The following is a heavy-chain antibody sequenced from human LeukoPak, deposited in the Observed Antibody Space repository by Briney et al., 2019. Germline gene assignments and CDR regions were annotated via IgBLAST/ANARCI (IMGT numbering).Heavy chain of an antibody. D-gene: IGHD6-19*01. CDR1: GGSFSGYF. J-gene: IGHJ4*02. V-gene: IGHV4-34*01. Sequence: SETLSLTCAVYGGSFSGYFWSWIRQSPGKGLEWIGEINNVGGTNYNPSLKSRVTISADTSKKQVSLKLRSVTAADTAVYYCARAQGRLVPPAYWGQGTLVTVSS. CDR2: INNVGGT. CDR3: ARAQGRLVPPAY.